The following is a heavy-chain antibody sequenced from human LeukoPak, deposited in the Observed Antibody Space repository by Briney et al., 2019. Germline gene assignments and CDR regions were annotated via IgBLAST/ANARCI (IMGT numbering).Heavy chain of an antibody. Sequence: ASVKVSCKASGYTFTSYGISWVRQAPGQGLEWMGWINPNSGGTNYAQKFQGWVTMTRDTSISTAYMELRSLRSDDTAVYYCARDQGPYYYDSSGSGFDPRGQGTLVTVSS. D-gene: IGHD3-22*01. CDR2: INPNSGGT. J-gene: IGHJ5*02. V-gene: IGHV1-2*04. CDR1: GYTFTSYG. CDR3: ARDQGPYYYDSSGSGFDP.